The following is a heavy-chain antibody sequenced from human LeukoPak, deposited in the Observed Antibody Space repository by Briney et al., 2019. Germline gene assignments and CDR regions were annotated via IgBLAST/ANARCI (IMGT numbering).Heavy chain of an antibody. D-gene: IGHD3-10*01. V-gene: IGHV4-61*02. CDR3: AREGVGGTMVRGVIITLPIGFDY. CDR1: GGSISSGSYY. CDR2: IYTSGST. Sequence: PSQTLSLNCTVSGGSISSGSYYWSWIRQPAGKGLEWIGRIYTSGSTNYNPSLKSRVTISVDTSKNQFSLKLSSVTAADTAVYYCAREGVGGTMVRGVIITLPIGFDYWGQGTLVTVSS. J-gene: IGHJ4*02.